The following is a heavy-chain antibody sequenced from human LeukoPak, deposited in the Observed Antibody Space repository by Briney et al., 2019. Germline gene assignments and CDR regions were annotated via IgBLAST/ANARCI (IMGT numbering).Heavy chain of an antibody. V-gene: IGHV4-39*07. CDR1: GGSISSSSYY. CDR3: ARADRVYYYGSGSSPHYFDY. Sequence: SETLSLTCTVSGGSISSSSYYWGWIRQPPGKGLGWIGSIYYSGSTYYNPSLKSRVTISVDTSKNQFSLKLSSVTAADTAVYYCARADRVYYYGSGSSPHYFDYWGQGTLVTVSS. J-gene: IGHJ4*02. CDR2: IYYSGST. D-gene: IGHD3-10*01.